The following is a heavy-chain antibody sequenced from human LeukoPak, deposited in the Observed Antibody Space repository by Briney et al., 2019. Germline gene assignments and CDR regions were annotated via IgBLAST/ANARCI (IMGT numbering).Heavy chain of an antibody. D-gene: IGHD6-19*01. V-gene: IGHV3-74*01. CDR1: GFTFSSYW. Sequence: GGSLRLTCAASGFTFSSYWMHWVRQAPGKGLVWVSRINSDGSSTSYADSVKGRFTISRNNAKNTLYLQMNSLRAEETAVYYCARFLYSQWLVQYSEYGMDVWGQGTTVTVSS. CDR3: ARFLYSQWLVQYSEYGMDV. CDR2: INSDGSST. J-gene: IGHJ6*02.